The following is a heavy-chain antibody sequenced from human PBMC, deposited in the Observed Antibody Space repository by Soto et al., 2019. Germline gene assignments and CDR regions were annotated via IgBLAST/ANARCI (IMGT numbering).Heavy chain of an antibody. CDR1: GGSISSGDYY. D-gene: IGHD3-10*01. J-gene: IGHJ6*02. V-gene: IGHV4-30-4*01. CDR2: IYYSGST. Sequence: PSETLSLTCTFSGGSISSGDYYWSWIRQPPGKGLEWIGYIYYSGSTYYNPSLKSRVTISVDTSKNQFSLKLSSVTAADTAVYYCAITRIYGSGSCYYYYGMDVWGQGTTVTISS. CDR3: AITRIYGSGSCYYYYGMDV.